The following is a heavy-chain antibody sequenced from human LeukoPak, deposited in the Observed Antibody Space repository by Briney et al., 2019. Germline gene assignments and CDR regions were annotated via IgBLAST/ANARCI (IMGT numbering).Heavy chain of an antibody. J-gene: IGHJ5*02. CDR2: ISSSGSTI. CDR1: GFTFSDYY. Sequence: GGSLRLSCAASGFTFSDYYMSWIRQAPGKGLEWVSYISSSGSTIYYADSVKGRFTISRDNAKNSLYLQMNSLRAEDTAVYYCVSEDCSSTSCKGFDPWGQGTLVTVSS. CDR3: VSEDCSSTSCKGFDP. D-gene: IGHD2-2*01. V-gene: IGHV3-11*01.